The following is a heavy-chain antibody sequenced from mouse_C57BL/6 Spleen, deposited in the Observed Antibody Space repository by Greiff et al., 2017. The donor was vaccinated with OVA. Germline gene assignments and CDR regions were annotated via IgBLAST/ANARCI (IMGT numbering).Heavy chain of an antibody. CDR1: GYTFTSYW. CDR2: IYPSDSET. J-gene: IGHJ4*01. V-gene: IGHV1-61*01. Sequence: QVQLQQPGAELVRPGSSVKLSCKASGYTFTSYWMDWVKQRPGQGLEWIGNIYPSDSETHYNQKFKDKATLTVDKSSSTAYMQLSSLTSEDSAVYYCGRVDYYGMDYWGQGTSVTVSS. CDR3: GRVDYYGMDY.